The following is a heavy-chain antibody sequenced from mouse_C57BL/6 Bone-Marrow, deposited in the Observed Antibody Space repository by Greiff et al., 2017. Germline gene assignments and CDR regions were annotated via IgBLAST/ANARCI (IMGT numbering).Heavy chain of an antibody. D-gene: IGHD1-1*01. V-gene: IGHV1-66*01. CDR1: GYSFTSYY. CDR2: IYPGSGNT. J-gene: IGHJ2*01. Sequence: QVQLQQSGPELVKPGASVKISCKASGYSFTSYYIHWVKQRPGQGLEWIGWIYPGSGNTKYNEKFKGKATLTADTSSSTAYMQLSSLTSEDSAVYYCARGLGYGSRFDYWGQGTTLTVSS. CDR3: ARGLGYGSRFDY.